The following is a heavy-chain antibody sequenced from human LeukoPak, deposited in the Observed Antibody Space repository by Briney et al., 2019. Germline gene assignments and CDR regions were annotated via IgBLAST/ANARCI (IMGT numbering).Heavy chain of an antibody. CDR1: GYTFTSYY. V-gene: IGHV1-46*01. CDR3: ARDAFIGSGGYSNWFDP. CDR2: INPSGGST. D-gene: IGHD1-26*01. Sequence: ASVKVSCKASGYTFTSYYTHWVRQAPGQGLEWMGIINPSGGSTGYAQTFQGRVTMTRDMSTSTVTMELSRLRSEDTAVSYCARDAFIGSGGYSNWFDPWGQGTLVTVSS. J-gene: IGHJ5*02.